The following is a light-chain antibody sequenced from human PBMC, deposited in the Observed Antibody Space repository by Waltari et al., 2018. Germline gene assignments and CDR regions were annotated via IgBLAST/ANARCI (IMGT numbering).Light chain of an antibody. CDR2: AAS. J-gene: IGKJ1*01. CDR3: QQSYSQTRT. CDR1: QSISGY. V-gene: IGKV1-39*01. Sequence: DIQMTQSPSSLSASVGDRVTITCRASQSISGYLSWYQQKPGRAPKLLIYAASSLESGVPSRFSGSGSGRDFTLIISSLQPEDFATYSCQQSYSQTRTFGQGTKVEI.